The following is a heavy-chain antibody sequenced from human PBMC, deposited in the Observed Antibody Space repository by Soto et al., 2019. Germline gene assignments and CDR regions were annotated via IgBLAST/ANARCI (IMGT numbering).Heavy chain of an antibody. CDR3: ARERYCSSTSCATPHGNGMDV. V-gene: IGHV3-7*03. J-gene: IGHJ6*02. Sequence: GGSLRLSCAASGFTFSSYWMSWVRQAPGKGLEWVANIKQDGSEKYYVDSVKGRLTISRDNAKNSLYLQMNSLRAEDTAVYYCARERYCSSTSCATPHGNGMDVWGQGTTVTVSS. CDR1: GFTFSSYW. D-gene: IGHD2-2*01. CDR2: IKQDGSEK.